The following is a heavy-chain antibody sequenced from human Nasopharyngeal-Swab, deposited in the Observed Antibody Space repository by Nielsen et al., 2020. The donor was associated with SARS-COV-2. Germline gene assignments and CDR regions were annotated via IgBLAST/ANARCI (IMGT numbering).Heavy chain of an antibody. J-gene: IGHJ5*02. CDR2: INPSGGST. CDR3: ARGGDYVWGSHLWFDP. V-gene: IGHV1-46*01. Sequence: ASVKVSCKASGYTFTSYYMHWVRQAPGQGLEWMGIINPSGGSTSYAQKFQGRVTMTRDTSTSTVYMELSSLRSEDTAVYYCARGGDYVWGSHLWFDPWGQGTLVTVSS. CDR1: GYTFTSYY. D-gene: IGHD3-16*02.